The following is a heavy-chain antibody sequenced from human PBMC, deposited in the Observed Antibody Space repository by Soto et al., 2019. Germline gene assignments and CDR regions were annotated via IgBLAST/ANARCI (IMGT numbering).Heavy chain of an antibody. CDR3: AKPQTTSYYYYGMDV. Sequence: QVQLVESGGGVVQPGRSLRLSCAASGFTFSSYGMHWVRQAPGKGLEWVAVISYDGSNKYYADSVKGRFTISRDNSNNTLYLQMNSLRAEDTAVYYGAKPQTTSYYYYGMDVWGQGTTVTVSS. CDR2: ISYDGSNK. V-gene: IGHV3-30*18. J-gene: IGHJ6*02. CDR1: GFTFSSYG. D-gene: IGHD4-17*01.